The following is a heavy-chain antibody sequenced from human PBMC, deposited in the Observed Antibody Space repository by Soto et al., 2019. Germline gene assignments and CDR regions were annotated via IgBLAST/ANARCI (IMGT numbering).Heavy chain of an antibody. CDR3: APDPPITGTTGFDY. Sequence: QVQLVQSGAEVKKPGSSVKVSCKASGGTFSSYAISWVRQAPGQGLEWMGGIIPIFGTANYAQKFQCRVTNTADDPTSTAYMELSSLRSEDTAVYYCAPDPPITGTTGFDYCGQGTLVTVSS. J-gene: IGHJ4*02. CDR2: IIPIFGTA. CDR1: GGTFSSYA. D-gene: IGHD1-7*01. V-gene: IGHV1-69*01.